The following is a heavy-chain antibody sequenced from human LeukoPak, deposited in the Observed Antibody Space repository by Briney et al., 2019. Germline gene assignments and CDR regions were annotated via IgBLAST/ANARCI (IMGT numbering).Heavy chain of an antibody. CDR2: IYSGGST. J-gene: IGHJ4*02. CDR3: AKGPPVLYGEYYFDY. V-gene: IGHV3-53*01. Sequence: GGSLRLSCAASGFTVSSNYMSWVRQAPGKGLEWVSVIYSGGSTYYADSVKGRFTISRDNSKNTLYLQMNSLRAEDTAVYYCAKGPPVLYGEYYFDYWGQGTLVTVSS. D-gene: IGHD4-17*01. CDR1: GFTVSSNY.